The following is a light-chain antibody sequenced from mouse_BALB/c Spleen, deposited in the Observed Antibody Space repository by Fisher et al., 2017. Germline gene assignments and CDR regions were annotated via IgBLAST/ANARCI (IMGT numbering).Light chain of an antibody. J-gene: IGKJ4*01. CDR2: DTS. CDR1: SSVSY. Sequence: IVITQTTALMSASPGEKVTMTCSASSSVSYMYWYQQKSSTSPKLWIYDTSNLASGVPVRFSGSGSGTSYSLTISSVEAEDAATYYCQQYSGYPLTFGSGTKLEIK. V-gene: IGKV4-68*01. CDR3: QQYSGYPLT.